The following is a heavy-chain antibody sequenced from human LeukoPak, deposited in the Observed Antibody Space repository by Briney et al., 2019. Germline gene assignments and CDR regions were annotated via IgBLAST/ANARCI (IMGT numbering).Heavy chain of an antibody. J-gene: IGHJ4*02. V-gene: IGHV4-59*01. CDR1: GGSISKDY. CDR3: ARDTSDYPYFFDY. CDR2: MHSSRST. Sequence: SETLSLTCTVSGGSISKDYWSWIRQPPGKGLEWIGYMHSSRSTSYNPSLRSRVTISADTSKNQFSLRLNSVTAADTAVYYCARDTSDYPYFFDYWGQGTLVTVSS. D-gene: IGHD4-11*01.